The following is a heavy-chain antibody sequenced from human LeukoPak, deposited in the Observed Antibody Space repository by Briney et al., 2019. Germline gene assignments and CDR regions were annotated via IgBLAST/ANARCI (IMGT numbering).Heavy chain of an antibody. Sequence: GASVKVSCKASGYTFTRYAMNWVRQAPGQGLEWMGIINPSGGSTSYAQKFQGRVTMTRDMSTSTVYMELSSLRSEDTAVYYCATLGGRSSFDYWGQGTLVTVSS. D-gene: IGHD2-15*01. V-gene: IGHV1-46*01. CDR3: ATLGGRSSFDY. J-gene: IGHJ4*02. CDR2: INPSGGST. CDR1: GYTFTRYA.